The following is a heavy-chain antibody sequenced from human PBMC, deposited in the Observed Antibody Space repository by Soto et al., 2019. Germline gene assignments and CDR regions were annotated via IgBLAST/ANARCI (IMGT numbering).Heavy chain of an antibody. CDR2: ISYDGNNK. V-gene: IGHV3-30-3*01. J-gene: IGHJ6*02. Sequence: QVQLVESGGGVVQPGRSLRLSCAASGFTFSSYALHWVRQAPGKGLEWVAVISYDGNNKYYADSVKGRFTISRDNSKNELYLQMNSLRAEDTAVYYCARAGCDGGSCYTLVGLRYGMDVWGQGTTVTVSS. CDR3: ARAGCDGGSCYTLVGLRYGMDV. D-gene: IGHD2-15*01. CDR1: GFTFSSYA.